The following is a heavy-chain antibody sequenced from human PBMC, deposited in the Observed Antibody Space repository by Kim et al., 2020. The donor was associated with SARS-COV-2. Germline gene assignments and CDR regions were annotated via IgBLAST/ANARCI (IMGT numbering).Heavy chain of an antibody. V-gene: IGHV1-69*13. CDR2: IIPIFGTA. CDR3: ARSYGGNFRRGYYFDY. CDR1: GGTFSSYA. Sequence: SVKVSCKASGGTFSSYAISWVRQAPGQGLEWMGGIIPIFGTANYAQKFQGRVTITADESTSTAYMELSSLRSEDTAVYYCARSYGGNFRRGYYFDYWGQGTLVTVSS. J-gene: IGHJ4*02. D-gene: IGHD2-21*02.